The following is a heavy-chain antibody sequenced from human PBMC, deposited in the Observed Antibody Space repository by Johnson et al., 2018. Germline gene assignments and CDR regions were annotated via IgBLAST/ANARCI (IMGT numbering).Heavy chain of an antibody. D-gene: IGHD6-6*01. J-gene: IGHJ6*03. CDR3: ARGVRRAARPRDSYYYMDV. Sequence: QVQLQESGPGVVKPSETLSLTCTVSAGSIRSDYWNWIRQAPGKRLDWIGYISHSGSTSYNPSLRSRVTILADTSKNQFSLNLNSVTAADTAVYYWARGVRRAARPRDSYYYMDVWGKGTTVIVSS. V-gene: IGHV4-59*03. CDR2: ISHSGST. CDR1: AGSIRSDY.